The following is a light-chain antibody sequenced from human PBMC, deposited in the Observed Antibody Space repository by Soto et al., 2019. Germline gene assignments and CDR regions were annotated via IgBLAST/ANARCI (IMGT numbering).Light chain of an antibody. J-gene: IGKJ3*01. CDR3: QQYGRSPFT. V-gene: IGKV3-20*01. Sequence: EIVLTQSPGTLPLSPGERATLSCRAIQSVSSSYLAWYQQKPGQAPRLLIYGASSRATGIPGRFSGSGSGTDFTLTISRLEPEDFAVYYCQQYGRSPFTFGPGTKVDIK. CDR1: QSVSSSY. CDR2: GAS.